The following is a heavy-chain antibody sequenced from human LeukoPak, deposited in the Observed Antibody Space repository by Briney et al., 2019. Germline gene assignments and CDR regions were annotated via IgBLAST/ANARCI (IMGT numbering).Heavy chain of an antibody. CDR2: THYSRST. Sequence: SETLSLTCTVSGDSISSYFWSWIRQSPGKGLEWIGYTHYSRSTSYNPSLTSRVTISLDTSKNQFYLKLSSVTASDTAFYYCARDQRRDYGDYFDNWGQGTQVTVSS. CDR1: GDSISSYF. V-gene: IGHV4-59*01. D-gene: IGHD3-16*01. CDR3: ARDQRRDYGDYFDN. J-gene: IGHJ4*02.